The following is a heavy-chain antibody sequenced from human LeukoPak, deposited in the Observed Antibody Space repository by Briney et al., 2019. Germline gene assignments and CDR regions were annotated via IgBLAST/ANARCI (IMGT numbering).Heavy chain of an antibody. Sequence: GGSLRLSCAASGFTFSTYWMHWVRQAPGKGLVWVSRINSDGSSTTYADPVMGRFTISRDNATNTLYLQINSLRAEDTAVYYCARSTSHYYYYYMDVWGKGTTVTISS. V-gene: IGHV3-74*01. CDR2: INSDGSST. J-gene: IGHJ6*03. CDR3: ARSTSHYYYYYMDV. CDR1: GFTFSTYW.